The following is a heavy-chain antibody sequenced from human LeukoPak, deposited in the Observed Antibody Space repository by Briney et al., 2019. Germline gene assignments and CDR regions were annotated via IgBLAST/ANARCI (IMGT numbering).Heavy chain of an antibody. J-gene: IGHJ4*02. V-gene: IGHV4-39*01. D-gene: IGHD4-11*01. CDR1: GDSIGTNYW. Sequence: SETLSLTCAVFGDSIGTNYWWSWVRQPPGKGLEWIGSIYYSGSTYYNPSLKSRVTISVDTSKNQFSLKLSSVTAADTAVYYCARSPLTTKYFDYWGQGTLVTVSS. CDR3: ARSPLTTKYFDY. CDR2: IYYSGST.